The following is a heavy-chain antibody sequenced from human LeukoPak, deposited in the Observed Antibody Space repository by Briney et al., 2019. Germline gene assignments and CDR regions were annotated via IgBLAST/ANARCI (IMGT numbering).Heavy chain of an antibody. J-gene: IGHJ4*02. D-gene: IGHD5-18*01. CDR3: ARGYSYGSDY. CDR1: GFTFSSYA. Sequence: GGSLRLSCAASGFTFSSYAVRWVRQAPGKGLEWVAVISYDGSNKYYADSVKGRFTISRDNSKNTLYLQMNSLRAEDTAVYYCARGYSYGSDYWGQGTLVTVSS. CDR2: ISYDGSNK. V-gene: IGHV3-30-3*01.